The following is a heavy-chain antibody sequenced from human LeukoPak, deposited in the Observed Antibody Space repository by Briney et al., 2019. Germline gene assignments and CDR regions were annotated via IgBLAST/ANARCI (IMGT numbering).Heavy chain of an antibody. CDR3: ARAGAVWSFDY. CDR2: ISGGGDIT. CDR1: GFTFTSFP. J-gene: IGHJ4*02. V-gene: IGHV3-23*01. D-gene: IGHD1-26*01. Sequence: AGSLSLSCAASGFTFTSFPMTWVRQAPGKGLEWVSGISGGGDITKYADSVKGRFTISRDKSKNTLYLQMNSLRAEDTAIYYCARAGAVWSFDYWGQGTLVTVS.